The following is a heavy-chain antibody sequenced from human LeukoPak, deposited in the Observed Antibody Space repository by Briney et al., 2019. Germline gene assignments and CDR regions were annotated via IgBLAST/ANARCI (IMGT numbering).Heavy chain of an antibody. V-gene: IGHV4-39*07. CDR3: ALEVVAGIQH. CDR2: IYHTGST. J-gene: IGHJ1*01. Sequence: SETLSLTCTVSGGSIRSSYYYWGWIRQPPGKGLEWIGEIYHTGSTNYNPSLKSRVTISVDKSKNQFSLRLSSVTAADTAVYYCALEVVAGIQHWGQGTLVTVS. CDR1: GGSIRSSYYY. D-gene: IGHD6-19*01.